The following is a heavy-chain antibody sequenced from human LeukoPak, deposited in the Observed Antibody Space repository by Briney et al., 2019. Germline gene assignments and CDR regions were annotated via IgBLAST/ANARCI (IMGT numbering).Heavy chain of an antibody. J-gene: IGHJ4*02. CDR3: ARTITIFGNPEGFDY. D-gene: IGHD3-3*01. CDR2: MNPNSGNT. CDR1: GYTFTSYD. V-gene: IGHV1-8*01. Sequence: GASVKVSCKASGYTFTSYDINWVRQATGQGLEWMGWMNPNSGNTGYAQKFQGRVTMTRDTSISTAYMELSRLRSDDTAVYYCARTITIFGNPEGFDYWGQGTLVTVSS.